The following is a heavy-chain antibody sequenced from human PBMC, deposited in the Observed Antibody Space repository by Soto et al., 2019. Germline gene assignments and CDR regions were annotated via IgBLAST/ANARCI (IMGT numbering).Heavy chain of an antibody. V-gene: IGHV1-18*01. Sequence: ASVKVSCKAFGYTFRNYGITWVRQAPGQGLEWMGWINAGNGNTKYAQKLQGRVTMTTDTSTSTAYMELRSLRSDDTAVYYCARVGSSGWNNWFDPWGQGTLVTVSS. CDR2: INAGNGNT. CDR3: ARVGSSGWNNWFDP. D-gene: IGHD6-19*01. J-gene: IGHJ5*02. CDR1: GYTFRNYG.